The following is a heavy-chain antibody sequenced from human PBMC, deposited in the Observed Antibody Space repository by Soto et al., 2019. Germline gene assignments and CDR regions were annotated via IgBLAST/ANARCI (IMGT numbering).Heavy chain of an antibody. CDR3: ARGDPGIAAAGPYNWFDP. CDR2: IHNSGSP. D-gene: IGHD6-13*01. CDR1: GASIYNGGYF. J-gene: IGHJ5*02. Sequence: SETLSLTCSVSGASIYNGGYFWSWIRQSPGKGLESIGHIHNSGSPYNNPSLKSRVTISADTSMNQFSLALTSVTAADTAMYYCARGDPGIAAAGPYNWFDPWGQGTLVTVSS. V-gene: IGHV4-30-4*01.